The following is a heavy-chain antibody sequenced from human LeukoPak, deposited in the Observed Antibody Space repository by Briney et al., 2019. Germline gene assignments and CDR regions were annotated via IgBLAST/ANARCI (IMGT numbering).Heavy chain of an antibody. CDR1: GVTFSSYS. CDR3: ARTQLGGSYWSFDY. V-gene: IGHV3-21*01. Sequence: GGSLRLSCAASGVTFSSYSMNWVRQAPGKELEWVSSISSSSSYIYYADSVKGRFTISRDNAKNSLYLQMNSLRAEDTAVYYCARTQLGGSYWSFDYWGQGTLVTVSS. CDR2: ISSSSSYI. D-gene: IGHD1-26*01. J-gene: IGHJ4*02.